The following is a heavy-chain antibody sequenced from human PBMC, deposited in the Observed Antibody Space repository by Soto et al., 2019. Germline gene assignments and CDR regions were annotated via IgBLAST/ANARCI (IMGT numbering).Heavy chain of an antibody. J-gene: IGHJ4*02. Sequence: EVQLVESGEGLVQPGGSLRLSCAASGFTFSNFAMHWVRQAPGKGLEYVSAISSSGGSTFYADSVKGRFTISTDNSKNTLYLQMGSLRPDDMAAYYCSRVCYNSGCYYYDFWGQGTLVTVSS. V-gene: IGHV3-64*02. D-gene: IGHD3-22*01. CDR2: ISSSGGST. CDR1: GFTFSNFA. CDR3: SRVCYNSGCYYYDF.